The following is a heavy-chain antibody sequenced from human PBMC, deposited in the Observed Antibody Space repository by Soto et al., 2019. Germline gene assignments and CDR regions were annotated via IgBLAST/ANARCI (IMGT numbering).Heavy chain of an antibody. CDR1: GFTFSSYS. CDR3: ASLSRIAAADGAFDI. Sequence: EVQLVESGGGLVKPGGSLRLSCAASGFTFSSYSMNWVRQAPGKGLEWVSSISSSSSYIYYADSVKGRFTISRDNAKNSLYLQMNSLRAEDTAVYYCASLSRIAAADGAFDIWGQGTMVTVSS. V-gene: IGHV3-21*01. J-gene: IGHJ3*02. D-gene: IGHD6-13*01. CDR2: ISSSSSYI.